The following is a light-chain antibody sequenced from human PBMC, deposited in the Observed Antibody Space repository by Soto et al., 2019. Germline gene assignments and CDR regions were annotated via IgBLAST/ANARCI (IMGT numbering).Light chain of an antibody. CDR1: SSDVGGYNY. V-gene: IGLV2-14*01. CDR2: EVS. CDR3: SSHTSYSTRV. J-gene: IGLJ1*01. Sequence: QSVLTRPASVSGSPGQSIAISCTGTSSDVGGYNYVSWYQQHPGKAPKLMIHEVSNRPSGVSDRFSGPKSGNTASLTISGLQADDEADYYCSSHTSYSTRVFGTGTKLTVL.